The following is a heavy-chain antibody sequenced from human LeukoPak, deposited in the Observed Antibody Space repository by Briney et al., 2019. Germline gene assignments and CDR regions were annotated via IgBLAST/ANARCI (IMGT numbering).Heavy chain of an antibody. CDR2: IYHSWTT. J-gene: IGHJ4*02. D-gene: IGHD6-13*01. V-gene: IGHV4-34*01. Sequence: SETLSLTCAVYGGSFSGYYWSWIRQPPGKGLEWIGSIYHSWTTYYNPSLKSRVTISVDTSKNQLSLTLNSVTAADTAIYYCARGGRFSSSWYLDYWGQGTLVTVSS. CDR1: GGSFSGYY. CDR3: ARGGRFSSSWYLDY.